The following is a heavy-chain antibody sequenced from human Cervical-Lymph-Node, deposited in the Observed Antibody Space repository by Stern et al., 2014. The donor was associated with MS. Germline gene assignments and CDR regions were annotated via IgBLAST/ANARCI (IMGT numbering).Heavy chain of an antibody. CDR1: GGTFSNYA. D-gene: IGHD4-17*01. CDR3: ASPLTATSVPFGYYGMDV. CDR2: IVPLFGKP. V-gene: IGHV1-69*01. J-gene: IGHJ6*02. Sequence: QMQLVQSGAEVKKPGSSVKVSCKASGGTFSNYATSWVRQAPGQGLEGMGGIVPLFGKPNYAQKFQGRVTITADESTSTAYMDLSSLRSEDTAVYYCASPLTATSVPFGYYGMDVWGQGTTVTVS.